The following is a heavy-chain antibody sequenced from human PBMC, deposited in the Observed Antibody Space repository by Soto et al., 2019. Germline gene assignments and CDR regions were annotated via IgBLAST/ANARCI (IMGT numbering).Heavy chain of an antibody. V-gene: IGHV3-7*01. CDR3: ARDTVCYGLDV. J-gene: IGHJ6*02. Sequence: EVQLVESGGGLVQPGGSLRLSCAASGFTFNTYWMSWVRQAPGKGLEWVANIKEDGSDKYYVGSVKGRFTISRDNAKKSLSLQMNSLSVADTAVYYCARDTVCYGLDVWGQGTTVIVSS. CDR2: IKEDGSDK. CDR1: GFTFNTYW.